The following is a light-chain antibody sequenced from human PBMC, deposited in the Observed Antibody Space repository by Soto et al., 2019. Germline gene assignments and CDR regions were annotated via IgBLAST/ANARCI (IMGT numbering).Light chain of an antibody. CDR1: QSVLYSSNNKNY. V-gene: IGKV4-1*01. CDR2: WAS. Sequence: DIVMTQSPDSLAVSLGERATINCKSSQSVLYSSNNKNYLAWYQQKPGQPPKLLIYWASTRESGVPDRFSGSGSGTDSALTISRLQAEDVAVYYWQQYYSPPWTFGQGTKVEIK. J-gene: IGKJ1*01. CDR3: QQYYSPPWT.